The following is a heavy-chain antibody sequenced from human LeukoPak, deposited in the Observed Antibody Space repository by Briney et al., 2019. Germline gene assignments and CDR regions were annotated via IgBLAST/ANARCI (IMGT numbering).Heavy chain of an antibody. J-gene: IGHJ3*02. V-gene: IGHV3-30-3*01. CDR1: GFTFSSYA. CDR3: ARGLAVAGKNAFDI. CDR2: ISYDGSNK. Sequence: GRSLRLSCAASGFTFSSYAMHWVRQAPGKGLEWVAVISYDGSNKYYADSVKGRFTISRDNSKNTLYLQMNSLRSEDTAVYYCARGLAVAGKNAFDIWGQGTMVTVSS. D-gene: IGHD6-19*01.